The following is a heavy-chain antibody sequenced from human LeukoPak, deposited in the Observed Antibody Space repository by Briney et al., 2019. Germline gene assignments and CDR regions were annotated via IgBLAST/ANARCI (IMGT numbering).Heavy chain of an antibody. D-gene: IGHD3-22*01. CDR1: GFTFSSCW. CDR3: ARVFTMIVVDRTYYFDY. CDR2: IKQDGSEK. Sequence: GGSLRLSCAASGFTFSSCWMSWVRQAPGKGLEWVANIKQDGSEKYYVDSVKGRFTISRDNAKNSLYLQMNSLRAEDTAVYYCARVFTMIVVDRTYYFDYWGQGTLVTVSS. J-gene: IGHJ4*02. V-gene: IGHV3-7*01.